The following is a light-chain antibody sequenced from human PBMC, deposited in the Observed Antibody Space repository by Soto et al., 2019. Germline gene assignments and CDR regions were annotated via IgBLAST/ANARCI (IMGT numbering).Light chain of an antibody. V-gene: IGLV1-40*01. CDR3: QSYDSSLSGYVV. CDR2: GNS. CDR1: SANIVAGYD. J-gene: IGLJ2*01. Sequence: QSVLTQPPSVSGAPGQRGTISCTGCSANIVAGYDVHWYQQLPGTAPKLLIYGNSNRPSGVPDRFSGSKSGTSASLAITGLQAEDESDYYCQSYDSSLSGYVVFGGGTKLAV.